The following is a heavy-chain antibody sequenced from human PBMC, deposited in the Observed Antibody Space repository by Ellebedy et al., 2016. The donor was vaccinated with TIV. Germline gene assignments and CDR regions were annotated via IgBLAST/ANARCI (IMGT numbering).Heavy chain of an antibody. D-gene: IGHD4-11*01. Sequence: SETLSLTXAVYGGSFSGYYWSWIRQPPGKGLEWIGEINHSGSTNYNPSLKSRVTISVDTSKNQFSLKLSSVTAADTAVYYCARVPSLGYSNYYYGMDVWGQGTTVTVSS. CDR3: ARVPSLGYSNYYYGMDV. CDR1: GGSFSGYY. J-gene: IGHJ6*02. CDR2: INHSGST. V-gene: IGHV4-34*01.